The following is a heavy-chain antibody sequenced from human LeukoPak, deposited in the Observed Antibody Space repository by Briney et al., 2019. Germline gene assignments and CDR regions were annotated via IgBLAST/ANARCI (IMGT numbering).Heavy chain of an antibody. V-gene: IGHV4-30-2*01. Sequence: PSETLSLTCAVSGGSISSGGNSWSRIRQPPGKGLEWIGYIYHSGSTYYNPSLKSRVTISVDRSKNQFSLKLSSVTAADTAVYYCASSSTGYCSSTICYYYYYGMDVWGKGTTVTVSS. D-gene: IGHD2-2*01. J-gene: IGHJ6*04. CDR2: IYHSGST. CDR1: GGSISSGGNS. CDR3: ASSSTGYCSSTICYYYYYGMDV.